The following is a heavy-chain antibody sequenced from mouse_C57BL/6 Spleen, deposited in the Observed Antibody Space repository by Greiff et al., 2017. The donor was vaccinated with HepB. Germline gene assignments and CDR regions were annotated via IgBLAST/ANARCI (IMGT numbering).Heavy chain of an antibody. D-gene: IGHD1-2*01. V-gene: IGHV1-18*01. CDR1: GYTFTDYN. J-gene: IGHJ1*03. Sequence: EVQLQQSGPELVKPGASVKIPCKASGYTFTDYNMDWVKQSHGKSLEWIGDINPNNGGTIYNQKFKGKATLTVDKSSSTAYMELRSLTSEDTAVYYCARSASLLRDWYFDVWGTGTTVTVSS. CDR2: INPNNGGT. CDR3: ARSASLLRDWYFDV.